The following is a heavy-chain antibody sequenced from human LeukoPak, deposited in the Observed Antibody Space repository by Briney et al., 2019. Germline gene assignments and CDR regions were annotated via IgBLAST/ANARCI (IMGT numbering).Heavy chain of an antibody. CDR3: AREPRGGLSANLGELFASYYTYYYIDV. V-gene: IGHV1-46*01. D-gene: IGHD3-16*01. CDR1: VYTFTMYY. Sequence: ASLKVSCKASVYTFTMYYIHSVRQAPGQGRESIGLIHPSEGATTDAQRIEGRGTMTRDMSTTTVYMDLRSLRSEDWGVYFCAREPRGGLSANLGELFASYYTYYYIDVCGRGTTVTVSS. CDR2: IHPSEGAT. J-gene: IGHJ6*03.